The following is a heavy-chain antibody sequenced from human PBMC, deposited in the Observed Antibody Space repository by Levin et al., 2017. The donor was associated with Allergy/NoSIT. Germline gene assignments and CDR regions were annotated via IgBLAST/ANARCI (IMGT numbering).Heavy chain of an antibody. V-gene: IGHV4-39*01. CDR1: GGSISSSSYY. Sequence: SETLSLTCTVSGGSISSSSYYWGWIRQPPGKGLEWIGSIYYSGSTYYNPSLKSRVTISVDTSKNQFSLKLSSVTATDTAVYYCARAPTIQWIRFPMSTYAFDIWGQGTMVTVSS. J-gene: IGHJ3*02. D-gene: IGHD5-12*01. CDR3: ARAPTIQWIRFPMSTYAFDI. CDR2: IYYSGST.